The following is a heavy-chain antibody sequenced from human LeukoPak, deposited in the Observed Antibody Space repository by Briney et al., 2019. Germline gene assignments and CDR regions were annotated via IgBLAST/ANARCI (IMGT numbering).Heavy chain of an antibody. J-gene: IGHJ4*02. CDR3: AKPFERGYSYGFDY. V-gene: IGHV3-23*01. Sequence: GGSLRLSCAASGFTFSSYAVSWVRQAPGKGLEWVSAISGSGGSTYYADSVKGRFTISRDNSKNTLYLQMNSLRAEDTAVYYCAKPFERGYSYGFDYWGQGTLVTVSS. CDR2: ISGSGGST. CDR1: GFTFSSYA. D-gene: IGHD5-18*01.